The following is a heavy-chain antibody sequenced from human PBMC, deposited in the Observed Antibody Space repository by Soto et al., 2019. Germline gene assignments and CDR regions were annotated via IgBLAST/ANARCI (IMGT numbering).Heavy chain of an antibody. CDR1: GGSISSYY. CDR3: ARDPLGVGDFDY. V-gene: IGHV4-59*01. CDR2: IYYSGST. Sequence: QVQLQESGPGLVKPSETLSLTCTVSGGSISSYYWSWIRQPPGKGLEWIGYIYYSGSTNYNPSLKSRVTISVDTSKNQFSRKLSFVTAADTAVYYCARDPLGVGDFDYWGQGTLVTVSS. J-gene: IGHJ4*02. D-gene: IGHD3-16*01.